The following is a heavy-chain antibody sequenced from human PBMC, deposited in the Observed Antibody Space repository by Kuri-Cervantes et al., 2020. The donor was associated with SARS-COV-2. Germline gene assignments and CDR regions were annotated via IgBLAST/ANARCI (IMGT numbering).Heavy chain of an antibody. J-gene: IGHJ4*02. D-gene: IGHD1-26*01. CDR3: ATVRGGSYYFDY. CDR1: GYTFTGYY. V-gene: IGHV1-2*02. Sequence: ASVKVSCKASGYTFTGYYMHWVRQAPGQGLEWMGWINPNSGGTNYAQKFQGRVTMTEDTSTDTAYMELSSLRSEDTAVYYCATVRGGSYYFDYWGQGTLVTVSS. CDR2: INPNSGGT.